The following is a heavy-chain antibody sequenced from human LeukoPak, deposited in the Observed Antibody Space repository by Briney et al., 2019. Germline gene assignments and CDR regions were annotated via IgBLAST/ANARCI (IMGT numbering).Heavy chain of an antibody. CDR1: GYTFTSYD. D-gene: IGHD3-10*01. CDR2: MIPDSGNT. CDR3: AREGSGNDGMDV. Sequence: GASVKVSCKASGYTFTSYDINWARQATGQGLEWMGWMIPDSGNTGYAQKFQGRVTMTRNTSISTAYMELTSLRSEDTAVYYCAREGSGNDGMDVWGQGTTVTVSS. V-gene: IGHV1-8*01. J-gene: IGHJ6*02.